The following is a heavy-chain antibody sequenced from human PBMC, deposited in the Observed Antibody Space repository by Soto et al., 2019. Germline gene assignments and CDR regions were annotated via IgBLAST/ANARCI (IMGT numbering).Heavy chain of an antibody. CDR3: ARANSDTFDS. CDR2: IYHSGST. Sequence: QLQLQESGSGLVKPSQTLSLTCAVSGGSISSGGYSWSWIRQSPGKGLEWIGYIYHSGSTYYNPSLKXXGXIXEHRSKNQRSLKLSSVTAADTAVYYCARANSDTFDSWGQGTMVTVSS. D-gene: IGHD7-27*01. V-gene: IGHV4-30-2*06. CDR1: GGSISSGGYS. J-gene: IGHJ3*02.